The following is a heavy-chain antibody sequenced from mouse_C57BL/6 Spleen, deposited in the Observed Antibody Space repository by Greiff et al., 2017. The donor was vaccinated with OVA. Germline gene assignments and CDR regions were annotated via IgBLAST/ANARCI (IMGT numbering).Heavy chain of an antibody. CDR3: ARWEDTADFDY. D-gene: IGHD4-1*01. Sequence: VQLQQSGAELVKPGASVKMSCTASGYTFTSYWITWVKQRPGQGLEWIGDIYPGSGSTNYNEKFKSKATLTVDTSSSTAYMRNSMQASEDAAVYCCARWEDTADFDYWGQGTTLTVSS. CDR1: GYTFTSYW. V-gene: IGHV1-55*01. J-gene: IGHJ2*01. CDR2: IYPGSGST.